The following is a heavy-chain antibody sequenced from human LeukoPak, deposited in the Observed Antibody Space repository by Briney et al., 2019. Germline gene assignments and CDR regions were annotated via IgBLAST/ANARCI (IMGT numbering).Heavy chain of an antibody. D-gene: IGHD2-21*02. J-gene: IGHJ4*02. CDR2: LYHSGST. CDR3: ARHALATVTDPSFDY. CDR1: GGSISSYY. Sequence: SETLSLTCTVSGGSISSYYWGWIRQPPGKGLEWIGSLYHSGSTYYKPSLKSRATISVDKSKSQCSLKLRSVTAADTAVYYCARHALATVTDPSFDYWGQGTLVTVSS. V-gene: IGHV4-39*01.